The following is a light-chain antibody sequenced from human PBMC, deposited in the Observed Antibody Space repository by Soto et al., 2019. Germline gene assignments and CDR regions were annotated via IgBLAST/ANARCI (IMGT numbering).Light chain of an antibody. J-gene: IGKJ4*01. CDR3: QQYGNSPLT. Sequence: EIVLTQSPVTLSLSPGERATLSCRASQSVDSYLAWYQQKPGQAPRLLIYEASNRASGIPARFSGSGSGTDFTLTISSLEPEDFALFYCQQYGNSPLTFGGGTKVEIK. CDR2: EAS. V-gene: IGKV3-11*01. CDR1: QSVDSY.